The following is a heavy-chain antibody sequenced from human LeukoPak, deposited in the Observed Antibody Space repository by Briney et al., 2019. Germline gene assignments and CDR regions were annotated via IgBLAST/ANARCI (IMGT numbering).Heavy chain of an antibody. V-gene: IGHV4-30-4*01. Sequence: SQTLSLTCIVSNVSINNGDYYWSWIRQPPGKGLEWIGYIFYTGNTHYNPSLKSRVAVSIDTSKNQFSLKLTSVTAADTAVYYCAREYYYYESTGYQYYFDSWGQGTLVTVSS. CDR3: AREYYYYESTGYQYYFDS. CDR1: NVSINNGDYY. D-gene: IGHD3-22*01. J-gene: IGHJ4*02. CDR2: IFYTGNT.